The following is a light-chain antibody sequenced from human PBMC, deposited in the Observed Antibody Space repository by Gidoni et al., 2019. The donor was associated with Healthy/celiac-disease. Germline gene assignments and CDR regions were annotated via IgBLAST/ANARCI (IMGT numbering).Light chain of an antibody. CDR2: DAS. CDR3: QQRSNWPPWT. Sequence: EIVLTQSPATLSLSPGERATLSCRASQSVSSYLAWYQLKPGQAPRLLIYDASNRATGIPARFSGISSLEPEDFAVYYCQQRSNWPPWTFGQGTKVEIK. V-gene: IGKV3-11*01. J-gene: IGKJ1*01. CDR1: QSVSSY.